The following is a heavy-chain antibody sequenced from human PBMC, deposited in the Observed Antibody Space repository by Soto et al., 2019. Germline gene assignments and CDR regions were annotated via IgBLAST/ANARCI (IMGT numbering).Heavy chain of an antibody. J-gene: IGHJ4*02. CDR1: GFTFSSYW. CDR2: INSDGSST. Sequence: EVQLVESGGGLVQPGGSLRLSCAASGFTFSSYWMHWVRQAPGKGLVWVSRINSDGSSTSYADSVKGRFTISRDNAKNTLYRQMDSRRAEDTAVYYCARALSSWYNPYYFDYWGQGTLVTVSS. CDR3: ARALSSWYNPYYFDY. D-gene: IGHD6-13*01. V-gene: IGHV3-74*01.